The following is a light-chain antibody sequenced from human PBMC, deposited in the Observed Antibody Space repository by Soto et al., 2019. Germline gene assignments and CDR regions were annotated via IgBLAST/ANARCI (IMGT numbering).Light chain of an antibody. J-gene: IGKJ5*01. CDR1: ENINTY. CDR3: QQYGSSLFT. CDR2: GAS. Sequence: IFFSQSPATLSVSPGETAPLPCRASENINTYLAWYQQKPGQAPRLLIYGASSRATGIPDRFSGSGSGTDFTLTISRLEPEDFAVYYCQQYGSSLFTFGQGTRLEIK. V-gene: IGKV3-20*01.